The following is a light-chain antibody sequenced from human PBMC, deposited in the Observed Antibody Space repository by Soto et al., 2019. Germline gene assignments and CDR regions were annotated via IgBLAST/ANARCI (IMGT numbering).Light chain of an antibody. Sequence: DIQLIQSPSFLSASVGDRVTITCRASQDISDYLAWYQQKPGKAPNLLIYEASTLQSGVPSRFSGSGSGTEFTLTIASVQPEDFATYYCQQYSSYSPLTFGGGTKVDIK. CDR3: QQYSSYSPLT. J-gene: IGKJ4*01. V-gene: IGKV1-9*01. CDR1: QDISDY. CDR2: EAS.